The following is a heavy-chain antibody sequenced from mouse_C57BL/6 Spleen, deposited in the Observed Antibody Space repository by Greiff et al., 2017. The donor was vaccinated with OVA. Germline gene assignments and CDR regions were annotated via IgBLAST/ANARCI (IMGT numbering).Heavy chain of an antibody. CDR1: GYTFTDYY. CDR3: APYSAWFAY. Sequence: EVQLQQSGPELVKPGASVKISCKASGYTFTDYYMNWVKQSHGKSLEWIGDINPNNGGTSYNQKCKGKATLTVDKSSSTAYMELRSLTSEDSAVYYCAPYSAWFAYWGQGTLVTVSA. CDR2: INPNNGGT. V-gene: IGHV1-26*01. J-gene: IGHJ3*01.